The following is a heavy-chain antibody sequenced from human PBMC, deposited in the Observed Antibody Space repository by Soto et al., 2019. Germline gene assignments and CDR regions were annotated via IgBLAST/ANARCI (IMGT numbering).Heavy chain of an antibody. Sequence: GGSLRLSCAASGFTFSSYGMHWVRQAPGKGLEWVAVISYDGSNKYYADSVKGRFTISRDNSKNTLYLQMNSLRAEDTAVYYCAKDHGTYYGSGRLDVWGKRTKVTVSS. CDR1: GFTFSSYG. CDR3: AKDHGTYYGSGRLDV. D-gene: IGHD3-10*01. J-gene: IGHJ6*03. CDR2: ISYDGSNK. V-gene: IGHV3-30*18.